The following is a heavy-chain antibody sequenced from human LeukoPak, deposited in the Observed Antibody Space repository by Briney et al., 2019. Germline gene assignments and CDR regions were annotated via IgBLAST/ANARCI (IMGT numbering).Heavy chain of an antibody. CDR3: ARARAHSEGRYCSGGSCYSPISYYYYMDV. CDR2: IYYSGST. Sequence: PSETLSLTCTVSGGSISSYYWSWIRQPPGKGLGWIGYIYYSGSTNYNPSLKSRVTISVDTSKNQFALKLSSVAAADTAVYYCARARAHSEGRYCSGGSCYSPISYYYYMDVWGKGTTVTVSS. J-gene: IGHJ6*03. V-gene: IGHV4-59*01. D-gene: IGHD2-15*01. CDR1: GGSISSYY.